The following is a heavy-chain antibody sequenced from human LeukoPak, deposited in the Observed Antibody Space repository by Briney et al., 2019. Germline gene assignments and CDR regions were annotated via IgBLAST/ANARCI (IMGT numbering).Heavy chain of an antibody. V-gene: IGHV4-39*01. J-gene: IGHJ4*02. CDR1: GGSISSSSYY. CDR2: IYYSGST. Sequence: SETLSLTCTVSGGSISSSSYYWGWIRQPPGKGLEWIGSIYYSGSTYYNLSLKSRVTISVDTSKNQFSLKLSSVTAADTAVYYCARRLGAEVTPFDYWGQGTLVTVSS. D-gene: IGHD1-26*01. CDR3: ARRLGAEVTPFDY.